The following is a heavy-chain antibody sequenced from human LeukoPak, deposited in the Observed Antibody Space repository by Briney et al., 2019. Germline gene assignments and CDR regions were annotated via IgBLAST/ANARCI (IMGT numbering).Heavy chain of an antibody. CDR1: GFTFSSYA. J-gene: IGHJ4*02. Sequence: GGSLRLSCAASGFTFSSYAMSWVRQAPGKGLEWVSGFSVSDGITYYADSVKGRFTISRDNSKNTLYLQMNSLRAEDTAVYYCAKDGYYGSGSYYDYWGQGTLVTVSS. CDR2: FSVSDGIT. CDR3: AKDGYYGSGSYYDY. V-gene: IGHV3-23*01. D-gene: IGHD3-10*01.